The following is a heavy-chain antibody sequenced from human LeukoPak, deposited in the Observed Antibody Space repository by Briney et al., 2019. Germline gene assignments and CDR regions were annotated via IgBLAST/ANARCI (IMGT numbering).Heavy chain of an antibody. J-gene: IGHJ4*02. CDR2: IIPILGIA. CDR1: GGTFSNYA. V-gene: IGHV1-69*04. Sequence: SVKVSCKASGGTFSNYAISWVRQAPGQGLEWMGRIIPILGIANYAQKFQGRVTMTTDTSTSTAYMELRSLRSDDTAVYYCARRRNGVRGVDDYWGQGTLVTVSS. CDR3: ARRRNGVRGVDDY. D-gene: IGHD3-10*01.